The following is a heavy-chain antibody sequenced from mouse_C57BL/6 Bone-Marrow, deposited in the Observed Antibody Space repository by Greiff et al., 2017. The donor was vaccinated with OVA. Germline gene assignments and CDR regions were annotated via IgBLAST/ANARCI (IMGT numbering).Heavy chain of an antibody. CDR1: GFTFSDYY. CDR2: INYDGSST. V-gene: IGHV5-16*01. D-gene: IGHD1-1*01. J-gene: IGHJ2*01. Sequence: EVMLVESEGGLVQPGSSMKLSCTASGFTFSDYYMAWVRQVPEKGLEWVANINYDGSSTYYLDSLKSRFIISRDNAKNIIYLQMSNLKSEETATDYCARDLVDPYDYGRRYFDYWGQGTTLTVSS. CDR3: ARDLVDPYDYGRRYFDY.